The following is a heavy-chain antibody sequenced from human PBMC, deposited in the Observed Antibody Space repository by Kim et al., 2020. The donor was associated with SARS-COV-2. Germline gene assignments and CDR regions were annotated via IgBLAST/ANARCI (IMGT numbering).Heavy chain of an antibody. D-gene: IGHD6-19*01. CDR2: IYYSGST. J-gene: IGHJ6*02. CDR3: ARGTEQWLTYYYGMDV. Sequence: SETLSLTCTVSGGSISSSSYYWGWIRQPPGKGLEWIGSIYYSGSTYYNPSLKSRVTISVDTSKNQFSLKLSSVTAADTAVYYCARGTEQWLTYYYGMDVWGQGTTVTVSS. CDR1: GGSISSSSYY. V-gene: IGHV4-39*01.